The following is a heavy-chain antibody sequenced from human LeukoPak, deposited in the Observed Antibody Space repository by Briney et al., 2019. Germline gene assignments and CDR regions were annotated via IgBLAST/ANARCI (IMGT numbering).Heavy chain of an antibody. V-gene: IGHV3-48*02. CDR2: ISSSSSTI. J-gene: IGHJ4*02. CDR3: ARDRVGVTSDYFDL. D-gene: IGHD1-26*01. CDR1: GFTFSSYS. Sequence: SGGSLRLSCAASGFTFSSYSMNWVRQAPGRGLEWVSYISSSSSTIYYADSVRGRFTISRDNAKNSLYLQMNSLRDEDTAVYYCARDRVGVTSDYFDLWGQGTLVTVSS.